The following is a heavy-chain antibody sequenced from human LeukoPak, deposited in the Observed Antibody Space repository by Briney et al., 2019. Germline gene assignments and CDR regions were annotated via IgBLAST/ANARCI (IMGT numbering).Heavy chain of an antibody. CDR2: INPTSTSI. Sequence: GGSLRLSCAASGFTFSASRIHWVRQAPGKGLEWVSSINPTSTSIYYADAVKGRFIISRDNAKSSLFLQMNSLRAEDTALYYCVFLRRNSDRSGYYYYYNYWGQGILVTVSS. CDR3: VFLRRNSDRSGYYYYYNY. D-gene: IGHD3-22*01. J-gene: IGHJ4*02. V-gene: IGHV3-21*01. CDR1: GFTFSASR.